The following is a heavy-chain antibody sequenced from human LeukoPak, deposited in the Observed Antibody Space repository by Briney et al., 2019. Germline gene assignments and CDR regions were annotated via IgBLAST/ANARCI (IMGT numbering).Heavy chain of an antibody. J-gene: IGHJ4*02. V-gene: IGHV1-2*02. CDR1: GYTFTDYY. CDR3: AREDSGWYVDY. Sequence: ASVKVSCKASGYTFTDYYMHWVRQAPGQGLEWMGWINPNSADTNYAQKFEGRVTMTRDTSISTAYMELSRLRSDDTAVYYCAREDSGWYVDYWGQGTLVTVSS. CDR2: INPNSADT. D-gene: IGHD6-19*01.